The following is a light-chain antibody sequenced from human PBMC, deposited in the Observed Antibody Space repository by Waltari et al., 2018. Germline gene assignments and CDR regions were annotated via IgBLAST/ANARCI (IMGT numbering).Light chain of an antibody. Sequence: EVVMTQSPATLSGSPGGRATPSCRAIQSIATNLAWCQQRRGQAPKLLIFDASTRATSISARFSGGGSWTEFTLPISSLQSEDSAVYYCQQYNRWPPITFGQGTRLEIK. CDR2: DAS. J-gene: IGKJ5*01. V-gene: IGKV3-15*01. CDR3: QQYNRWPPIT. CDR1: QSIATN.